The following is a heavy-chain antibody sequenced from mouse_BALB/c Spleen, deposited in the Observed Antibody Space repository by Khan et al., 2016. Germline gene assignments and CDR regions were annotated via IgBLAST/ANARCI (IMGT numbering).Heavy chain of an antibody. CDR1: GFTFNTYA. CDR2: MRSKSYNYAT. J-gene: IGHJ1*01. CDR3: VRQNGDWYFDV. V-gene: IGHV10-1*02. Sequence: EVQLVESGGGLVQPKGSLKLSCAASGFTFNTYAMNWVRQAPGKGLEWVARMRSKSYNYATNYADSVQARIIISSDDSKSMPYLQMNNLKTEDTGMFYCVRQNGDWYFDVWGAGTTVTVSS.